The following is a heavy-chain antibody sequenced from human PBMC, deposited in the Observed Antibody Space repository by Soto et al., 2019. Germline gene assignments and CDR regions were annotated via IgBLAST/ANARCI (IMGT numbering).Heavy chain of an antibody. CDR1: GGTFSSYA. Sequence: SVKVSCKASGGTFSSYAISWVRQAPGEGLEWMGGIIPIFGTANYAQKFQGRVTITADKSTSTAYMELSSLRSEDTAVYYCARTNSSIAARRDYYYGMDVWGQGTTVTVSS. J-gene: IGHJ6*02. D-gene: IGHD6-6*01. CDR3: ARTNSSIAARRDYYYGMDV. V-gene: IGHV1-69*06. CDR2: IIPIFGTA.